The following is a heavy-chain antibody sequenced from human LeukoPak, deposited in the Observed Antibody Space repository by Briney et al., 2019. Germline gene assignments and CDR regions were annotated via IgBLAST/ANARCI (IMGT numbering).Heavy chain of an antibody. CDR1: GGSISSRSYY. CDR3: AREEEFTTRP. V-gene: IGHV4-39*02. J-gene: IGHJ5*02. CDR2: IYYSGST. Sequence: ASETLSLTCTVSGGSISSRSYYWGWIRQPPGKGLEWIGIIYYSGSTYSNPSLRSRATISVDTSKNQFSLKLSSVTAADTAVYYCAREEEFTTRPWGQGTLVTVSS. D-gene: IGHD3-22*01.